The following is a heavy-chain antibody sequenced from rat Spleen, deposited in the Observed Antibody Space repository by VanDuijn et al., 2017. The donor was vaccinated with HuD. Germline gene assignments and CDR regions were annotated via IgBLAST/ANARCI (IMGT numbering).Heavy chain of an antibody. D-gene: IGHD1-2*01. J-gene: IGHJ2*01. CDR2: IWGNGNA. CDR3: ARSDYSSPYYFDY. CDR1: GFSLSSYG. Sequence: QVQLKESGPGLVQPSQTLSLSCTVSGFSLSSYGVIWVRQPPGKGLDWIGVIWGNGNANYNSVLKSRLSISRETSKSQVLLKMNNLQTEDTAMYFCARSDYSSPYYFDYWGQGVMVSVSS. V-gene: IGHV2S61*01.